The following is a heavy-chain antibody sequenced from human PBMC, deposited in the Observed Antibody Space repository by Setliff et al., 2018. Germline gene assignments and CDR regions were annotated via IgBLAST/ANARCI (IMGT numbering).Heavy chain of an antibody. V-gene: IGHV3-15*07. J-gene: IGHJ3*02. CDR3: ARDRISRYYDSGAHAFDI. CDR1: GFTFSKAW. CDR2: VKSNTDGGAI. Sequence: PGGSLRLSCAVSGFTFSKAWMHWVRQAPGKGLEWVGRVKSNTDGGAIDYAAPVKGRFTISRDDSKNTLYLQMNSLRAEDTAVYYCARDRISRYYDSGAHAFDIWGQGTMVTVSS. D-gene: IGHD3-22*01.